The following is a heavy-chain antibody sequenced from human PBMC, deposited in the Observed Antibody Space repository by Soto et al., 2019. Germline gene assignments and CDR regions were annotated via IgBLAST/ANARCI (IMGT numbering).Heavy chain of an antibody. D-gene: IGHD3-10*01. V-gene: IGHV1-3*01. CDR1: GYTFTSYA. CDR3: ARDMGFGLSDY. J-gene: IGHJ4*02. CDR2: INAGNGNT. Sequence: ASVKVSCKASGYTFTSYAMDWGRQAPGQRLEWMGWINAGNGNTKYSQKLQGRVTITRDTSASTAYMELSSLRSEDTAVYYCARDMGFGLSDYWGQGTLVTVSS.